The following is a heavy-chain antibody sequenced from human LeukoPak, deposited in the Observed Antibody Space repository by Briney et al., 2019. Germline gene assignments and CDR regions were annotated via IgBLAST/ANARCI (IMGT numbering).Heavy chain of an antibody. Sequence: PGGSLRLSCAASGFTFSSYAMSWVRQAPGKGLERVSAISGSGGSTYYADSVKGRFTISRDNSKNTLYLQMNSLRAEDTAVYYCAKGHGDSSGYYYFDSWGQGTLVTVSS. CDR3: AKGHGDSSGYYYFDS. J-gene: IGHJ4*02. CDR2: ISGSGGST. CDR1: GFTFSSYA. V-gene: IGHV3-23*01. D-gene: IGHD3-22*01.